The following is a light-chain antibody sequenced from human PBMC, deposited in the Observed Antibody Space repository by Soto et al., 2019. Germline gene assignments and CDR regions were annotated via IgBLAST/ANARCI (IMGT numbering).Light chain of an antibody. Sequence: QSVLTQPPSVSGAPGQRVTISCTGTSSNIGAGYDVHWYQQLPGTAPKLLIYDSTNRPSGVPDRFSGSKSATSASLAIAGLPSEDEADYYCAAWDDSLSGWVFGGGTQLTVL. CDR1: SSNIGAGYD. CDR2: DST. V-gene: IGLV1-40*01. CDR3: AAWDDSLSGWV. J-gene: IGLJ3*02.